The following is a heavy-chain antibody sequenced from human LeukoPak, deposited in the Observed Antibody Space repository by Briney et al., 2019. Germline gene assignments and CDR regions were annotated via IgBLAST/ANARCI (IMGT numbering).Heavy chain of an antibody. J-gene: IGHJ4*02. CDR2: IYYSGST. Sequence: SETLSLTCTVSGGSISSYYWSWIRQPPGKGLEWIGYIYYSGSTNYNPSLRSRVTISVDTSKNQFSLKLSSVTAADTAVYYCARSTGYYDILTGYQPIHFDYWGQGTLVTVSS. D-gene: IGHD3-9*01. V-gene: IGHV4-59*01. CDR1: GGSISSYY. CDR3: ARSTGYYDILTGYQPIHFDY.